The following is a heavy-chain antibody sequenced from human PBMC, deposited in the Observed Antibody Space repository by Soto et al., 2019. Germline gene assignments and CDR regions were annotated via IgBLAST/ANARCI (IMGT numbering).Heavy chain of an antibody. CDR3: ARGIATGQLDP. V-gene: IGHV1-3*01. D-gene: IGHD2-15*01. Sequence: GXSVQVSCKAAGTTFTRYTRTWVRQAPGQRLEWMGWINPYNGNTKSSQKFQDRVIITRDTSASTAYMDLSSLRSEDTAVYYCARGIATGQLDPWGQGTLVTVSS. J-gene: IGHJ5*02. CDR1: GTTFTRYT. CDR2: INPYNGNT.